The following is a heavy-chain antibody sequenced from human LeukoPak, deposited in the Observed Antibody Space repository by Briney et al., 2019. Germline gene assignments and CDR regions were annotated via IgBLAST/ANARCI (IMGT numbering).Heavy chain of an antibody. CDR1: GYSFTSYW. D-gene: IGHD6-19*01. CDR2: IDPSDSYT. J-gene: IGHJ1*01. Sequence: GESLRISCKGSGYSFTSYWISWVRQMPGKGLEWMGRIDPSDSYTNYSPSFQGHVTISADKSISTAYLQWSSLKASDTAMYYCAGAGIAVAGNAEYFQHWGQGTLVSVSS. V-gene: IGHV5-10-1*01. CDR3: AGAGIAVAGNAEYFQH.